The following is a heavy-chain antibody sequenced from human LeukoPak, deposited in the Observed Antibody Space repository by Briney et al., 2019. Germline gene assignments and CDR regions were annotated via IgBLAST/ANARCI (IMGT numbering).Heavy chain of an antibody. J-gene: IGHJ3*02. Sequence: SGPTLVNPPQTLTLTCTFSGFSLPTGGVGVGWIRQPPVKALEWLALIYWTDDTRYSTSLKSRLTITKDTSKNQVVLTMTNMDPVDTATYYCAHQPYYSTLNAFHIWGQGTMVTVSS. D-gene: IGHD3-16*01. CDR3: AHQPYYSTLNAFHI. V-gene: IGHV2-5*01. CDR1: GFSLPTGGVG. CDR2: IYWTDDT.